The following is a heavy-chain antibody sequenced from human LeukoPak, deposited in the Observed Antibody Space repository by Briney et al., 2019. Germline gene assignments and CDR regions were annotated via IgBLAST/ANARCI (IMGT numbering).Heavy chain of an antibody. CDR2: INPQSGVT. J-gene: IGHJ4*02. CDR1: GYTFTDYY. Sequence: ASVKVSCKASGYTFTDYYMHWVRQAPGQGLEWMGWINPQSGVTKYPQKFQGRVTLTRDTSISAVYMELSRLRSDDRAVYYCARARLLETMNYFDSWGQGTLVTVS. D-gene: IGHD3-3*01. V-gene: IGHV1-2*02. CDR3: ARARLLETMNYFDS.